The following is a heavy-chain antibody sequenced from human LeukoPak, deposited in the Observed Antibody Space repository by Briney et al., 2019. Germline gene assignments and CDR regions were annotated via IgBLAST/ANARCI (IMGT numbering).Heavy chain of an antibody. V-gene: IGHV3-20*04. CDR3: AKPHRDIVVVPAAGQYFDY. J-gene: IGHJ4*02. CDR2: INWNGGST. CDR1: GFTFDDYG. Sequence: GGSLRLSCAASGFTFDDYGMSWVRQAPGKGLEWVSGINWNGGSTGYADSVKGRFTISRDNSKNTLYLQMNSLRAEDTAVYYCAKPHRDIVVVPAAGQYFDYWGQGTLVTVSS. D-gene: IGHD2-2*01.